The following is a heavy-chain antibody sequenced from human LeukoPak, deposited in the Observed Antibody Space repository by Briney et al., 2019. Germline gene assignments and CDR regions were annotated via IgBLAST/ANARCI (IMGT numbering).Heavy chain of an antibody. CDR1: GFTFSSYG. J-gene: IGHJ3*02. D-gene: IGHD1-1*01. CDR2: ISYDGSNK. Sequence: GRSLRLSCAASGFTFSSYGMHWVRQAPGTGLEWAAVISYDGSNKYYADFVKGRFTISRDNSKNTLYLQMNSLRAEDTAVYYCAKPPWTGTPAFDIWGQGTMVTVSS. V-gene: IGHV3-30*18. CDR3: AKPPWTGTPAFDI.